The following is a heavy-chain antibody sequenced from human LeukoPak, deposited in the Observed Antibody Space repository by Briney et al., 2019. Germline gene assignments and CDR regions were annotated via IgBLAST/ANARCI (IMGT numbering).Heavy chain of an antibody. CDR1: GYTFTGYY. J-gene: IGHJ5*02. V-gene: IGHV1-18*04. CDR3: ARDQYYDSKGWFDP. Sequence: RASVKVSCKASGYTFTGYYMHWVRQAPGQGLEWMGWISTYNVNTNYAQKLQGRVTMTTDTSTSTAYMELRSLRSDDTAVYYCARDQYYDSKGWFDPWGQGTLVTVSS. D-gene: IGHD3-22*01. CDR2: ISTYNVNT.